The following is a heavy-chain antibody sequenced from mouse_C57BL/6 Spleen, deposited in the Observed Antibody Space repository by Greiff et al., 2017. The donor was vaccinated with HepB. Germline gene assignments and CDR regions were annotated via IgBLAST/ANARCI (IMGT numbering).Heavy chain of an antibody. CDR2: INPNNGGT. V-gene: IGHV1-26*01. CDR1: GYTFTDYY. J-gene: IGHJ1*03. D-gene: IGHD1-1*01. CDR3: ARIGITTVVARCWYFDV. Sequence: VQLQQSGPELVKPGASVKISCKASGYTFTDYYMNWVKQSHGKSLEWIGDINPNNGGTSYNQKFKGKATLTVDKSSSTAYMELRSLTSEDSAVYYCARIGITTVVARCWYFDVWGTGTTVTGSS.